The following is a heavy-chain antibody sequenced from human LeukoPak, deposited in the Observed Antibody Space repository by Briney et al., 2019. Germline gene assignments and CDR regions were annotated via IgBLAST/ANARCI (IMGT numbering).Heavy chain of an antibody. V-gene: IGHV3-20*04. CDR1: GFTFSSYG. CDR2: INWNGGST. D-gene: IGHD1-26*01. CDR3: ARDLYGSYWGTTPDY. J-gene: IGHJ4*02. Sequence: PGGSLRLSCAASGFTFSSYGMHWVRQAPGMGLEWVSGINWNGGSTGYADSVKGRFTISRDNAKNSLYLQMNSLRAEDTALYYCARDLYGSYWGTTPDYWGQGTLVTVSS.